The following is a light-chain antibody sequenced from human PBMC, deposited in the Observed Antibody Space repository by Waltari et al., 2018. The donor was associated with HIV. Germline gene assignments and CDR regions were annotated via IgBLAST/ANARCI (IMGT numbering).Light chain of an antibody. CDR3: CSYAGSRTWV. CDR1: RTDVGGDKS. CDR2: DVF. V-gene: IGLV2-23*02. Sequence: QSALTQPAAESRSPGQSLTVSPTGTRTDVGGDKSVSWYPQHPGKAPQLMIFDVFKRPSGVSERFSGSRSGNTASLTVSGLQAEDEADYYCCSYAGSRTWVFGGGTALTVL. J-gene: IGLJ3*02.